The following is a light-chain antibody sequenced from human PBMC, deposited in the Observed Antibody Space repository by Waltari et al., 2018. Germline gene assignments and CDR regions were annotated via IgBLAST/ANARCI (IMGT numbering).Light chain of an antibody. CDR3: MQGSHWPRT. CDR1: QSPVHSDGNIY. J-gene: IGKJ2*01. CDR2: KIS. V-gene: IGKV2-30*02. Sequence: GLTQSPLFLAVTLGQSASMSCRSSQSPVHSDGNIYLNWFHQRPGQSPRRLIYKISRRESGVPDRFSGSGSGTDFTLKISRVEAEDVGVYYCMQGSHWPRTFGQGTKLEI.